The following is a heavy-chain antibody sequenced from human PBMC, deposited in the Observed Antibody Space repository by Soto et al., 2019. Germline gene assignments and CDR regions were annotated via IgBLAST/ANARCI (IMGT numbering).Heavy chain of an antibody. D-gene: IGHD1-1*01. CDR3: ARDPERSNWFDP. V-gene: IGHV1-69*13. CDR1: GGTFSSYA. CDR2: IIPIFGTA. Sequence: ASVKVSCKASGGTFSSYAISWVRQAPGQGLEWMGGIIPIFGTANYAQKFQGRVTITADESTSTAYMELSSLRSEDTAVYYCARDPERSNWFDPWGQGTLVTVS. J-gene: IGHJ5*02.